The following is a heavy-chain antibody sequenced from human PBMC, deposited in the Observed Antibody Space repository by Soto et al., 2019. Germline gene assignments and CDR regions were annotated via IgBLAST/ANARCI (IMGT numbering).Heavy chain of an antibody. J-gene: IGHJ4*02. D-gene: IGHD5-18*01. V-gene: IGHV3-72*01. CDR1: GFTFSDHY. CDR2: IRKKANSYTT. Sequence: GGSLRLSCAASGFTFSDHYMDWVRQAPGKGLEWVGRIRKKANSYTTEYAASVKGRFTISRDDSKNSLFLQMNSLKTEDTAVYYCARSYSYGPFEYWGQGTLVTVSS. CDR3: ARSYSYGPFEY.